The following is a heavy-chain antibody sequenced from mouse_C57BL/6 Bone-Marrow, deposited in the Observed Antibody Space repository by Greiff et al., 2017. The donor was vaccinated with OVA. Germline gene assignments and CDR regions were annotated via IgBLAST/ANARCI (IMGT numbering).Heavy chain of an antibody. CDR3: TGLPHYYAMDY. D-gene: IGHD2-2*01. CDR2: IYTGDGDT. V-gene: IGHV1-82*01. CDR1: GYAFSSSW. J-gene: IGHJ4*01. Sequence: QVQLQQSGPELVKPGASVKISCKASGYAFSSSWMNWVKQRPGKGLEWIGRIYTGDGDTNYNGKFKGKATLTADKSSSTAYMQLSSLTSEDSAVYFCTGLPHYYAMDYWGQGTSVTVSS.